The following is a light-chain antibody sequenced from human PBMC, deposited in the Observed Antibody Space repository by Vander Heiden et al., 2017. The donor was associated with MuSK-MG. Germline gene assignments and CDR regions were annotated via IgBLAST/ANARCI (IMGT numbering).Light chain of an antibody. CDR3: LQGKRAPLS. Sequence: DIQMTQSPSSLSASVGETVTITCRASQRIANYLSWYQQKPGTAPELLIYAASSWQSGAPSSFSGVKFGTDFILTISGRQPEDFEPYYCLQGKRAPLSSGGGTKGKSN. CDR2: AAS. J-gene: IGKJ4*01. V-gene: IGKV1-39*01. CDR1: QRIANY.